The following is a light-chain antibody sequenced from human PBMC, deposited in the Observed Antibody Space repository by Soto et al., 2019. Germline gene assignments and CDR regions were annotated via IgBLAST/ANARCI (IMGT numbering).Light chain of an antibody. CDR2: DAS. V-gene: IGKV3-11*01. CDR3: QQRTNWPWT. Sequence: EIVLTQSPATLSLSPGERAALSCRASQSVSSYLAWYQQKPGQAPRLLIYDASNRATGTPARFSGGGSGTDFTLTISSLEPEDFAVYYCQQRTNWPWTFGHGTKVEIK. CDR1: QSVSSY. J-gene: IGKJ1*01.